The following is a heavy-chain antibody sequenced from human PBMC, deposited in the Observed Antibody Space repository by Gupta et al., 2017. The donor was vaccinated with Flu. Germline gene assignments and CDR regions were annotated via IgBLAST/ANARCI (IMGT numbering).Heavy chain of an antibody. CDR3: AGRVVVPAATSKHLSWFDP. V-gene: IGHV1-69*01. J-gene: IGHJ5*02. CDR2: IIPIFGTA. Sequence: GLEWMGGIIPIFGTANYAQKFQGRVTITADESTSTAYMELSSLRSEDTAVYYCAGRVVVPAATSKHLSWFDPWGQGTLVTVSS. D-gene: IGHD2-2*01.